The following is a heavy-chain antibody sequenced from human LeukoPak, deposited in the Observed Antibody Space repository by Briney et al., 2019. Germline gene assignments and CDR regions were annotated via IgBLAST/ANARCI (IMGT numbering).Heavy chain of an antibody. CDR1: GGSFSGYY. J-gene: IGHJ4*02. Sequence: PSETLSLTCAVYGGSFSGYYWSWIRQPPGKGLEWIGEINHSGSTNYNPSLKSRVTISVDTSKNQFSLKLSSVTAADTAVYYCARQFNGGTQFDYWGQGTLVTVSS. CDR3: ARQFNGGTQFDY. D-gene: IGHD3-16*01. V-gene: IGHV4-34*01. CDR2: INHSGST.